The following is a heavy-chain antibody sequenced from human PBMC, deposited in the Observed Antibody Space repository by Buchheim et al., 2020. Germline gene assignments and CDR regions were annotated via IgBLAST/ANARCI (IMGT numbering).Heavy chain of an antibody. Sequence: EVELVESGGGLVQPGGSLRLSCAASGFTFSSYAMSWVRQAPGKGLEWVSAISGSGGSTYYADTVKGRFTISRDNPKNKPYLPMNSLRAEDTAVYYCAKGIYGSGSYYNDYWGQGTL. D-gene: IGHD3-10*01. CDR2: ISGSGGST. CDR1: GFTFSSYA. CDR3: AKGIYGSGSYYNDY. J-gene: IGHJ4*02. V-gene: IGHV3-23*04.